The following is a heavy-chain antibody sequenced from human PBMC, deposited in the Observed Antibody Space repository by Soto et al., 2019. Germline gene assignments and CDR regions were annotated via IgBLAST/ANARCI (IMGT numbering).Heavy chain of an antibody. CDR3: ARQYSSSWYYYYGMDV. Sequence: PGESLKISCKGSGYSFTSYWIGWVRQMPGKGLEWMGIIYPGDSDTRYSPSFQGQVTISADKSISTAYLQWSSLKASDTAMYYCARQYSSSWYYYYGMDVWGQGTTVTVS. J-gene: IGHJ6*02. D-gene: IGHD6-13*01. CDR2: IYPGDSDT. CDR1: GYSFTSYW. V-gene: IGHV5-51*01.